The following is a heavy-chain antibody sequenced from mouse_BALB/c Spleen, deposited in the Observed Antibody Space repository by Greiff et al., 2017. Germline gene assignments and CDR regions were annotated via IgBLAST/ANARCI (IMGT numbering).Heavy chain of an antibody. J-gene: IGHJ2*01. CDR3: ARRIPSYYFDY. CDR1: GFTFSSYA. D-gene: IGHD5-1-1*01. CDR2: ISSGGSYT. Sequence: EVQLVESGGGLVKPGGSLKLSCAASGFTFSSYAMSWVRQTPEKRLEWVATISSGGSYTYYPDSVKGRFTISRDNAKNTLYLQMSSLRSEDTAMYYCARRIPSYYFDYWGQGTTLTVSS. V-gene: IGHV5-9-3*01.